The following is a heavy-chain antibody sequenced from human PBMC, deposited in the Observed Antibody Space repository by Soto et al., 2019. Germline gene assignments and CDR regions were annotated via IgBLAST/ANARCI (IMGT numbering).Heavy chain of an antibody. CDR2: IIPNFDTA. CDR3: ARERRIYYYSSGPLDY. V-gene: IGHV1-69*06. J-gene: IGHJ4*02. D-gene: IGHD3-22*01. Sequence: QVQLVQSGAEVKKPGSSVKVSCKASGGSFSSYGITWVRQAPGQGLEWMGGIIPNFDTANYAQRLQGRVTITADKSTRTAYMELSSLRSEDTAVYYCARERRIYYYSSGPLDYWGQGTLVTVSS. CDR1: GGSFSSYG.